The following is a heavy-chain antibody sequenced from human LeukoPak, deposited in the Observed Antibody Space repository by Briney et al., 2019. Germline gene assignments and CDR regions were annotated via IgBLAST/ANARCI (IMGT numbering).Heavy chain of an antibody. J-gene: IGHJ6*03. V-gene: IGHV3-53*01. CDR3: AKVSCSSTSCYYLYYYYMDV. CDR1: GFTVSNNY. CDR2: IYRGGST. Sequence: GGSLRLSCAASGFTVSNNYMSWVRQAPGKGLEWVSVIYRGGSTYYADSVKGRFTVSRDNSKNTLYLQMNSLRAEDTAVYYCAKVSCSSTSCYYLYYYYMDVWGKGTTVTVSS. D-gene: IGHD2-2*01.